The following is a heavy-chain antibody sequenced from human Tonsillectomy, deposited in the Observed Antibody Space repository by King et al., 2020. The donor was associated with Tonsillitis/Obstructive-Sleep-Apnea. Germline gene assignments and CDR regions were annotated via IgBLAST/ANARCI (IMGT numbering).Heavy chain of an antibody. CDR1: GFTFDDYA. CDR2: ISWNSGSI. D-gene: IGHD5-18*01. V-gene: IGHV3-9*01. J-gene: IGHJ4*02. Sequence: VQLVESGGGLVQPGRSLRLSCAASGFTFDDYAMHWVRQAPGKGLEGVSGISWNSGSIGYADSVKGRFTISRDNAKNSLYLQMNSLRAEDTALYYCAKDTSYQLWLVNWGQGTLVTVSS. CDR3: AKDTSYQLWLVN.